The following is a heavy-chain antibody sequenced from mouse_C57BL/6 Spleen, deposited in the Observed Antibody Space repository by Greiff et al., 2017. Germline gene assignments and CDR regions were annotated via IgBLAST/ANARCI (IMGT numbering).Heavy chain of an antibody. CDR3: ARRQTNWGAMDY. CDR2: IWSDGST. Sequence: VKLQESGPGLVAPSQSLSITCTVSGFSLTSYGVHWVRQPPGKGLEWLVVIWSDGSTTYNSAHNSRLSISKDNSKCQVFLKMNSLQTDDTAMYYCARRQTNWGAMDYWGQGTSVTVSS. CDR1: GFSLTSYG. J-gene: IGHJ4*01. D-gene: IGHD4-1*02. V-gene: IGHV2-6*03.